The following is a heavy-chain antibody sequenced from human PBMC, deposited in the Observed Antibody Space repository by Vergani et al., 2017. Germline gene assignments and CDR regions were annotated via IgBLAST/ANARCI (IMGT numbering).Heavy chain of an antibody. Sequence: QVQLQESGPGLVKPSQTLSLTCTVSGGSISSGSYYWSWIRQPPGKGLEWIGYIYYSGSTNYNPSLKSRVTISVDTSKNQFSLKLSSVTAADTAVYYCASQYSSGWGHYFDYWGQGTLVTVSS. CDR2: IYYSGST. D-gene: IGHD6-19*01. CDR3: ASQYSSGWGHYFDY. V-gene: IGHV4-61*01. CDR1: GGSISSGSYY. J-gene: IGHJ4*02.